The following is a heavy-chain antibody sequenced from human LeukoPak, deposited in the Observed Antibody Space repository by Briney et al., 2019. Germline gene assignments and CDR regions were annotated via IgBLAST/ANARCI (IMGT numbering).Heavy chain of an antibody. Sequence: ASVKVSCKASGYTFTGYYMHWVRQAPGQGLEWIGRINPNSGNTGYAQEFQGRVTMTRNTSISTAYMELSSLRSEDTAVYYCARGPTRKQWLPGSNWFDPWGQGTLVTVSS. D-gene: IGHD6-19*01. V-gene: IGHV1-8*02. J-gene: IGHJ5*02. CDR1: GYTFTGYY. CDR3: ARGPTRKQWLPGSNWFDP. CDR2: INPNSGNT.